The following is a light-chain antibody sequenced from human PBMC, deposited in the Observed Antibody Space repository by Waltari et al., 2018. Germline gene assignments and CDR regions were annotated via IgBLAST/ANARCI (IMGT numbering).Light chain of an antibody. CDR2: VNRDGSH. V-gene: IGLV4-69*01. CDR1: SGHSSNI. CDR3: QTGGHGTWV. Sequence: QLVLTQSPSASASLGASVKFTCTLSSGHSSNIIAWHQQQPGQGPRYLMKVNRDGSHSKGDGIPDRCSGSGSGTERYLTISSVQSEDEADYYCQTGGHGTWVFGGGTKLTVL. J-gene: IGLJ3*02.